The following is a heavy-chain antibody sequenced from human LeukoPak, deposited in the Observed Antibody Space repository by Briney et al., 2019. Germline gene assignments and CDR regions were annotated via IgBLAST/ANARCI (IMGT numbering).Heavy chain of an antibody. D-gene: IGHD3-10*01. CDR3: ARRVWFGELLDNWFDP. CDR1: GYSFTSYW. Sequence: GESLKISCKGSGYSFTSYWIGWVRQLPGKGLEWMGIIYPGDSDTRYSPSFQGQVTISADKSISTAYLQWSSLKASDTAMYYCARRVWFGELLDNWFDPWGQGTLVTVSS. CDR2: IYPGDSDT. V-gene: IGHV5-51*01. J-gene: IGHJ5*02.